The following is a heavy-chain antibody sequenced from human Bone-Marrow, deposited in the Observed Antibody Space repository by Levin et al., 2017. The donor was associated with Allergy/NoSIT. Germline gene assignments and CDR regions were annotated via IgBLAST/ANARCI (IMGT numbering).Heavy chain of an antibody. Sequence: SQTLSLTCTVSGGSVRSGSYYWTWIRQPPGKGLEWIGYIYYSGSTNYNPSLKSRVTMSVDTSKNQFSLKLSSVTAADTAVYYCARRGGGSGMNWFDPWGQGTLVTVSS. CDR3: ARRGGGSGMNWFDP. CDR2: IYYSGST. V-gene: IGHV4-61*01. D-gene: IGHD3-10*01. J-gene: IGHJ5*02. CDR1: GGSVRSGSYY.